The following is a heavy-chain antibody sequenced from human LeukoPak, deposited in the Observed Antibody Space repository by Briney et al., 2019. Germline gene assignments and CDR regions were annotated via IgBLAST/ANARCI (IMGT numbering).Heavy chain of an antibody. CDR1: EFTFSSYS. J-gene: IGHJ4*02. D-gene: IGHD2-8*01. CDR2: ISSSSSTI. CDR3: ARDMYLPFDY. Sequence: LTLPCPACEFTFSSYSMNWVRQAPAKGLEWVSYISSSSSTIYYADSVKGRFTISRDNAKNSLYLQMNSLRAEDTAVYYCARDMYLPFDYWGQGTLVTVSS. V-gene: IGHV3-48*01.